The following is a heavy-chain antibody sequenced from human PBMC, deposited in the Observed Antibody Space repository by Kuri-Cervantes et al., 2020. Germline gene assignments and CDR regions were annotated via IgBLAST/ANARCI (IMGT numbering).Heavy chain of an antibody. J-gene: IGHJ5*02. D-gene: IGHD6-19*01. V-gene: IGHV1-24*01. CDR2: FDPEDGET. CDR1: GYTLTELS. CDR3: ATSDWEVAGLDP. Sequence: ASVKVSCKVSGYTLTELSMYWVRQAPGKGLEWMGGFDPEDGETVYAQKFQGRVILTEDTSADTAYMELSSLRSEDTAVYYCATSDWEVAGLDPWGQGTLVTVSS.